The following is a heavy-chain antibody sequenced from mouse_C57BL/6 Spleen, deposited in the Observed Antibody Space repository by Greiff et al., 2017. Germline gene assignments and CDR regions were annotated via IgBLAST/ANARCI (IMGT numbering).Heavy chain of an antibody. D-gene: IGHD1-1*01. CDR3: ARSGGKVARYFHV. J-gene: IGHJ1*03. CDR1: GYTFTSYW. CDR2: IDPSDSYT. Sequence: QVQLQQPGAELVRPGTSVKLSCKASGYTFTSYWMHWVKQRPGQGLEWIGVIDPSDSYTNYNQKFKGKATLTVDTSSSTAYMQLSSLTSEDSAVYYCARSGGKVARYFHVRGTGTTDTAFS. V-gene: IGHV1-59*01.